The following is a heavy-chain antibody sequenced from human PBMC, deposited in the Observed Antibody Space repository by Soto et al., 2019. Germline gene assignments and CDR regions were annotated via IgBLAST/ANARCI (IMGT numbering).Heavy chain of an antibody. CDR1: GGSISSYY. V-gene: IGHV4-59*01. Sequence: SETLSLTCTVSGGSISSYYWSWIRQPPGKGLEWIGYIYYSGSTNYNPSLKSRVTISVDTSKNQFSLKLSSVTAADTAVYYCARSDSGYDSYLTFDYWGQGTLVTVSS. CDR2: IYYSGST. J-gene: IGHJ4*02. D-gene: IGHD5-12*01. CDR3: ARSDSGYDSYLTFDY.